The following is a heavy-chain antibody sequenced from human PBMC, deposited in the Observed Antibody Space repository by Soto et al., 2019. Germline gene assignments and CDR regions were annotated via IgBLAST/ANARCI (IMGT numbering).Heavy chain of an antibody. CDR1: GGTFSSYA. J-gene: IGHJ6*02. Sequence: QVQLVQSGAEVKKPGSSVKVSCKASGGTFSSYAISWVRQAPGQGLEWMGGIIPIFGTANYAQKFQGWVTMTRDTSISTAYMELSRLRSDDTAVYYCARDIAAAGTNYYGMDVWGQGTTVTVSS. CDR3: ARDIAAAGTNYYGMDV. D-gene: IGHD6-13*01. V-gene: IGHV1-69*06. CDR2: IIPIFGTA.